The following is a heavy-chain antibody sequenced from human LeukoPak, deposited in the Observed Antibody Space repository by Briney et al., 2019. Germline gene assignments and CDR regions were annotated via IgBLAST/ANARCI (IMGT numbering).Heavy chain of an antibody. V-gene: IGHV3-11*01. CDR3: ARAGAYDFWSGYYSTGGMDV. CDR2: ISSSGSTI. CDR1: GFTFSDYY. Sequence: PGGSLRLSCAASGFTFSDYYMSWIRQAPGKGLEWVSYISSSGSTIYYADSVKGRFTISSDNAKNSLYLQMNSLRAEDTAVYYCARAGAYDFWSGYYSTGGMDVWGQGTTVTVSS. D-gene: IGHD3-3*01. J-gene: IGHJ6*02.